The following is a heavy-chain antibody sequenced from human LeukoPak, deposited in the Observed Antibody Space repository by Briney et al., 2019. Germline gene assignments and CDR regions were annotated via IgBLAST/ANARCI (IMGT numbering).Heavy chain of an antibody. D-gene: IGHD1-1*01. CDR3: ASSTGATLNY. J-gene: IGHJ4*02. CDR2: IYYSGST. V-gene: IGHV4-59*08. Sequence: SETLSLTCTVSGGSISSYYWSWIRQPPGKGLEWIGDIYYSGSTNYNPSLKSRLTISVDTSKNQFSLNLNSMTVADTAGYYCASSTGATLNYWGQGTLVTVPS. CDR1: GGSISSYY.